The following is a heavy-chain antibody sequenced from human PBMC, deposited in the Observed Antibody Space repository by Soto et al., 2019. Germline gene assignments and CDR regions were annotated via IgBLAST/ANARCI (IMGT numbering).Heavy chain of an antibody. V-gene: IGHV4-59*02. D-gene: IGHD6-19*01. Sequence: SETHSHTSTVSGGNVIGDYWSWIRQPTGKGLEWIGYIHYSGTTSYNPSLKSRVTISVDTSKNQFSLKLSSVTAADTAVYYCARMAEVNTTSIAVAGTGDYWGQGTLVTVSS. CDR3: ARMAEVNTTSIAVAGTGDY. CDR2: IHYSGTT. J-gene: IGHJ4*02. CDR1: GGNVIGDY.